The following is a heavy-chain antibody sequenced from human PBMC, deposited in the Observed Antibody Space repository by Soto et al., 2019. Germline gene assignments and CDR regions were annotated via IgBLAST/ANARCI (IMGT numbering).Heavy chain of an antibody. CDR3: ARNRIVVVVADAFDI. CDR1: GGSVYSGGYY. J-gene: IGHJ3*02. V-gene: IGHV4-31*03. D-gene: IGHD2-15*01. CDR2: IYYSGST. Sequence: SETPSLTCTVSGGSVYSGGYYWSWIHQHPGKGLEWIGYIYYSGSTYYNPSLKSRVTISVDTSKNQFSLKLSSVTAADTAVYYCARNRIVVVVADAFDIWGQGTMVTVSS.